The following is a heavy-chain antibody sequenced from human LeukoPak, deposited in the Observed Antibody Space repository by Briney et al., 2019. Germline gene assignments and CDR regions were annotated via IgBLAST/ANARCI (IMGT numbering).Heavy chain of an antibody. CDR1: GGTFSSYA. CDR2: INPSGGST. CDR3: ARGAHIVVVPAAGNWFDP. Sequence: ASVKVSCKASGGTFSSYAISWVRQAPGQGLEWMGIINPSGGSTSYAQKFQGRVTMTRDTSTSTVYMELSSLRSEDTAVYYCARGAHIVVVPAAGNWFDPWGQGTLVTVSS. V-gene: IGHV1-46*01. D-gene: IGHD2-2*01. J-gene: IGHJ5*02.